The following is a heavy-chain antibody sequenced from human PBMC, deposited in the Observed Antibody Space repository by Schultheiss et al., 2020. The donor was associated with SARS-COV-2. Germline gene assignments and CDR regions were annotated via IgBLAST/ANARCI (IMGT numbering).Heavy chain of an antibody. CDR2: ISYDGSNK. Sequence: GGSLRLSCAASGFTFSSYAMHWVRQAPGKGLEWVAVISYDGSNKYYADSVKGRFTISRDNAKNSLYLQMNSLRAEDTAVYYCARDATIFGVVHTLYYYYYMDVWGKGTTVTVSS. D-gene: IGHD3-3*01. V-gene: IGHV3-30*07. CDR3: ARDATIFGVVHTLYYYYYMDV. CDR1: GFTFSSYA. J-gene: IGHJ6*03.